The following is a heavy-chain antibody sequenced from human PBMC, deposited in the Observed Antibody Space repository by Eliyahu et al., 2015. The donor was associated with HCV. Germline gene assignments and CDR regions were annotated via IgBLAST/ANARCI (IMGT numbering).Heavy chain of an antibody. D-gene: IGHD6-19*01. Sequence: QITLKESGPTLVRPTQTLTLTCSFSGFSLSTRGXGVGWXRQPPGKALEWLSLIYWNDDKRYSPSLKNRLTITKDTSKNQVVLKMTNADPVDSGTYYCDHRTPYIPVAGSVFQHWGQGTLVTVSS. CDR1: GFSLSTRGXG. CDR2: IYWNDDK. CDR3: DHRTPYIPVAGSVFQH. J-gene: IGHJ1*01. V-gene: IGHV2-5*04.